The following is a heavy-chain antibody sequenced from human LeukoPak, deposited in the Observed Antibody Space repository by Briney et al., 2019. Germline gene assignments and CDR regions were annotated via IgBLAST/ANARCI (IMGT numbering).Heavy chain of an antibody. CDR3: AKEYRYCGGDCYLYYFDY. CDR2: ISAYNGNT. Sequence: ASVKVSCKASGYTFTSYGISWVRQAPGQGLEWMGWISAYNGNTNYAQKLQGRVTMTTDTSTSTAYMELRSLRSDDTAVYYCAKEYRYCGGDCYLYYFDYWGQGTLVTVPS. V-gene: IGHV1-18*01. J-gene: IGHJ4*02. CDR1: GYTFTSYG. D-gene: IGHD2-21*02.